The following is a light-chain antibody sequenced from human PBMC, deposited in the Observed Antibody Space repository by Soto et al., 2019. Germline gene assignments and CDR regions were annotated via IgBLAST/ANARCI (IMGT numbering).Light chain of an antibody. Sequence: DIQMTQSPSTLSTSVGGRVTITCRASQSISNWLAWYQQKAGKAPKLLIYKASSLESGVPTRFSGSGSGTEFTLTISSLQPDDFATYYCQQYNSYSRWTFGQGTKVEIK. V-gene: IGKV1-5*03. CDR1: QSISNW. J-gene: IGKJ1*01. CDR3: QQYNSYSRWT. CDR2: KAS.